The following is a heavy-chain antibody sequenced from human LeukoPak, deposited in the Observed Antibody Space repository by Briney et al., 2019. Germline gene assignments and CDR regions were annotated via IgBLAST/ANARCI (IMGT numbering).Heavy chain of an antibody. J-gene: IGHJ4*02. D-gene: IGHD6-19*01. V-gene: IGHV4-59*05. Sequence: SETLSLTCTVSGGSISSYYWSWIRQPPGKGLEWIGSIYYSGSTYYNPSLKSRVTISVDTSKNQFSLKLSSVTAADTAVYYCARHGGAVAGSAYYWGQEILVTVSS. CDR1: GGSISSYY. CDR2: IYYSGST. CDR3: ARHGGAVAGSAYY.